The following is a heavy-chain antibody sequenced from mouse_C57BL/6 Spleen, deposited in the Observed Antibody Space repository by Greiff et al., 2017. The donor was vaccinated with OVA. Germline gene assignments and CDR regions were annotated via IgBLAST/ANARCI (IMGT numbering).Heavy chain of an antibody. V-gene: IGHV1-53*01. J-gene: IGHJ3*01. CDR3: ARWGYYGSPSWFAY. Sequence: QVQLQQSGTELVKPGASVKLSCKASGYTFTSYWMPWVKQRPGQGLEWIGNINPSNGGTNYNEKFKSKATLTVDKSSSTGYMQLSSLTSEDYAVYYCARWGYYGSPSWFAYWGQGTLVTVSA. D-gene: IGHD1-1*01. CDR2: INPSNGGT. CDR1: GYTFTSYW.